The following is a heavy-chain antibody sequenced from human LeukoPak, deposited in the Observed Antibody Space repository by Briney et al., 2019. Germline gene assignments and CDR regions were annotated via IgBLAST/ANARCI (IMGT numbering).Heavy chain of an antibody. D-gene: IGHD1-26*01. V-gene: IGHV1-8*01. CDR1: GYTFTSYD. Sequence: GASVKVSCKASGYTFTSYDINWVRQTTGQGHEWMGWMNPNSGNTGYAQKFQGRVTMTRNTSISTAYMELSSLRSEDTAVYYCARGRITVGATVYWGQGTLVTVSS. J-gene: IGHJ4*02. CDR2: MNPNSGNT. CDR3: ARGRITVGATVY.